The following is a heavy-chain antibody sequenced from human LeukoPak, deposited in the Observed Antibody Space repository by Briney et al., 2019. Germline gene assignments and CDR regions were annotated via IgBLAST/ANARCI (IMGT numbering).Heavy chain of an antibody. CDR1: GGSFSGYY. CDR3: ARANLLLPKHESGFDY. D-gene: IGHD2-15*01. Sequence: SETLSLTCAVYGGSFSGYYWSWIRQPPGKGLEWIGEINHSGSTNYNASLKSRVTISVDTSKNQFSLKLSSVTAADTAVYYCARANLLLPKHESGFDYWGQGTLVTVSS. J-gene: IGHJ4*02. CDR2: INHSGST. V-gene: IGHV4-34*01.